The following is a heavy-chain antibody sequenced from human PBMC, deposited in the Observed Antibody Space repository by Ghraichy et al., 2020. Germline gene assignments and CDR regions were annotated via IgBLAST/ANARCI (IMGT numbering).Heavy chain of an antibody. J-gene: IGHJ4*02. CDR2: ISGSGGST. D-gene: IGHD4-17*01. CDR1: GFTFSSYA. Sequence: LSLTCAASGFTFSSYAMSWVRQAPGKGLEWVSAISGSGGSTYYADSVKGRFTISRDNSKNTLYLQMNSLRAEDTAVYYCAKDRILYGDYVVYFDYWGQGTLVTVSS. V-gene: IGHV3-23*01. CDR3: AKDRILYGDYVVYFDY.